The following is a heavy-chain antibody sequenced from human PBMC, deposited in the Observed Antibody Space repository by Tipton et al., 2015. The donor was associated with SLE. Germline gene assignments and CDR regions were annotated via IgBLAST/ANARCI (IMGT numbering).Heavy chain of an antibody. J-gene: IGHJ4*02. CDR2: IYYSGNT. D-gene: IGHD3-10*01. CDR1: GGSISSTSYY. CDR3: ARDRGGYYFDY. V-gene: IGHV4-39*07. Sequence: TLSLTCTVSGGSISSTSYYWGWIRQPPGKGLEWVGGIYYSGNTNYNPSLKSRVTISLDTSKNQFSLKLTSVTASDTAVYLCARDRGGYYFDYWGQGTLVTVSS.